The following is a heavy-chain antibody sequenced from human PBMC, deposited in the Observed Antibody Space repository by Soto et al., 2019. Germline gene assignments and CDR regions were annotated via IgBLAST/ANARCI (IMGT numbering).Heavy chain of an antibody. D-gene: IGHD1-26*01. CDR1: GGSISSGGYY. J-gene: IGHJ4*02. Sequence: SETLSLTCTVSGGSISSGGYYWSWIRQHPGKGLEWIGYIYYSGSTYYNPSLKSRVTISVDTSKNQFSLKLSSVTAADTAVYYCARDRETYLDYWGQGTLGTVSS. CDR3: ARDRETYLDY. V-gene: IGHV4-31*03. CDR2: IYYSGST.